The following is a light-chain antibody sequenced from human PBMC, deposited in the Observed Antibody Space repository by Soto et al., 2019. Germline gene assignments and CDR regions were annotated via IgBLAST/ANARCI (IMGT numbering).Light chain of an antibody. Sequence: QSVLTQPRSVSGSPGQSVTISCTGTNSDVGGYNFVSWYQQLPGKAPKLMISAVSQRPSGVPDRFSGSKSGNTASLTISGLQADDEADYFCCSYAASDICVCGVGTKLPVL. V-gene: IGLV2-11*01. CDR2: AVS. J-gene: IGLJ3*02. CDR3: CSYAASDICV. CDR1: NSDVGGYNF.